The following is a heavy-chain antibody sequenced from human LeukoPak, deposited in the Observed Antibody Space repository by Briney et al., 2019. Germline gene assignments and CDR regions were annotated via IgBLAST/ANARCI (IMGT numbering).Heavy chain of an antibody. J-gene: IGHJ6*02. CDR1: GYSFTNYW. CDR2: IYPGDSDI. CDR3: ARIELVPGEAYYYYGMDV. D-gene: IGHD6-6*01. V-gene: IGHV5-51*01. Sequence: GESLKISCKGSGYSFTNYWIGWVRQMPGKGLEWMGIIYPGDSDIRYSPSFQGQVTISADKSISTAYLQWSSLKASDTAMYYCARIELVPGEAYYYYGMDVWGQGTTVIVSS.